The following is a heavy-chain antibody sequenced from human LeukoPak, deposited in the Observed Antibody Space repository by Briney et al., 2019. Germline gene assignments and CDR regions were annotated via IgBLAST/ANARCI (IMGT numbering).Heavy chain of an antibody. CDR3: ARERVQGGFVGGYYYYGMDV. CDR1: GYTFTSYY. V-gene: IGHV1-46*01. D-gene: IGHD4-23*01. J-gene: IGHJ6*02. CDR2: INPSGGST. Sequence: ASVKVSCKASGYTFTSYYMHWVREAPGQGLEWMGIINPSGGSTSYAQKFQGRVTMTRDTSTSTVYMELSSLRSEDTAVYYCARERVQGGFVGGYYYYGMDVWGQGTTVTVSS.